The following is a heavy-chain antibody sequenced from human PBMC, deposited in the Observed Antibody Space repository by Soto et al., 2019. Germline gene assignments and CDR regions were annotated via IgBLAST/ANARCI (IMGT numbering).Heavy chain of an antibody. CDR3: ERAKAPLYSSSWYWFDP. CDR2: IYYSGST. Sequence: LSLTCTVSGGSISSYYWSWIRQPPGKGLEWIGNIYYSGSTNYNPSLKSRDTISVDTSKNQFSLKLSSVTAADTAVYYCERAKAPLYSSSWYWFDPWGQGTLVTVSS. V-gene: IGHV4-59*08. CDR1: GGSISSYY. J-gene: IGHJ5*02. D-gene: IGHD6-13*01.